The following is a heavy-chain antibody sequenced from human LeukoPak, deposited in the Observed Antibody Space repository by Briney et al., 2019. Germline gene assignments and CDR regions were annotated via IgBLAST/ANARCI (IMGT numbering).Heavy chain of an antibody. V-gene: IGHV3-74*01. CDR3: AKRDTSGWPPVGLGY. CDR2: INTDGSST. D-gene: IGHD6-19*01. Sequence: GGPLRLSCAASGFTFSSYWMHWVRQAPGKGLVWVSRINTDGSSTSYADSVKGRFTISRDNAKNTLYLQMNSLRAEDTAVYYCAKRDTSGWPPVGLGYWGQGTLVTVSS. CDR1: GFTFSSYW. J-gene: IGHJ4*02.